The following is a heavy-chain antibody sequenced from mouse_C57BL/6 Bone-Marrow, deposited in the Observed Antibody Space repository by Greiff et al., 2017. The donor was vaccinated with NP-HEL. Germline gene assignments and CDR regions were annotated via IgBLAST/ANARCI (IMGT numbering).Heavy chain of an antibody. CDR1: GYTFTSYW. V-gene: IGHV1-69*01. Sequence: QVQLKQPGAELVMPGASVKLSCKASGYTFTSYWMHWVKQRPGQGLEWIGEIDPSDSYTNYNQKFKGKSTFTVDKSSSTAYMQLSSLTSEDSAVYYCARSGARYFDVWGTGTTVTVSS. J-gene: IGHJ1*03. CDR3: ARSGARYFDV. CDR2: IDPSDSYT.